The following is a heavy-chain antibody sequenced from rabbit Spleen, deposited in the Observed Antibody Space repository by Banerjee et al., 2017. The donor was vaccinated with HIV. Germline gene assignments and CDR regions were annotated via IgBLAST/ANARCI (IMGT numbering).Heavy chain of an antibody. D-gene: IGHD1-1*01. V-gene: IGHV1S40*01. CDR2: IATSRDNT. J-gene: IGHJ4*01. CDR1: GFDLSSGYY. CDR3: ARGYGDSGVYYYAL. Sequence: QSLEESGGDLVKPGASLTLTCTASGFDLSSGYYMCWVRQAPGKGLEWITCIATSRDNTWYASWAKGRFTISKTSSTTVTLQMTSLTAADTATYFCARGYGDSGVYYYALWGPGTLVTVS.